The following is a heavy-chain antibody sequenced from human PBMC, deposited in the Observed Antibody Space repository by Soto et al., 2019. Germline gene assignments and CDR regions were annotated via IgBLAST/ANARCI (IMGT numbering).Heavy chain of an antibody. Sequence: EVQLLESGGSLVQPGGSLRLSCAASGFTFSSYAMSWVRQAPGKGLEWVSSISGSGGSTYYADSVKGRFAISRDNSKNTLDLQMNSLRAEDTAIYYCAKDGGSSPDYFDYWGQGTLVTVSS. D-gene: IGHD1-26*01. J-gene: IGHJ4*02. CDR1: GFTFSSYA. CDR3: AKDGGSSPDYFDY. CDR2: ISGSGGST. V-gene: IGHV3-23*01.